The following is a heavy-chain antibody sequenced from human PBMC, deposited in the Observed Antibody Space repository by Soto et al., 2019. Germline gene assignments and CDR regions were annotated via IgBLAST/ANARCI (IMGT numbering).Heavy chain of an antibody. V-gene: IGHV4-4*02. CDR1: GGSISSSNW. J-gene: IGHJ4*02. CDR3: ASYVRGHPPDDRGPFGSWHV. CDR2: IYHSGST. D-gene: IGHD3-10*02. Sequence: PSETLSLTCAVSGGSISSSNWWSWVRQPPGKGLEWIGEIYHSGSTNYNPSLKSRVTISVDKSKNQFSLKLSSVTAADTAVYYCASYVRGHPPDDRGPFGSWHVWGQGTLVTVSS.